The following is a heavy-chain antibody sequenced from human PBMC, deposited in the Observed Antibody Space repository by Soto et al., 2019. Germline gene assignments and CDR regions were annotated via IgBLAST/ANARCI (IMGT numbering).Heavy chain of an antibody. J-gene: IGHJ6*02. D-gene: IGHD6-6*01. CDR3: ARDSSIAARWYYYYGMDV. CDR1: GYTFTSYG. Sequence: ASVKVSCKASGYTFTSYGISWVRQAPGQGLEWMGWISAYNGNTNYAQKLQGRVTMTTDTSTSTAYMELRSLRSDDTAVYYCARDSSIAARWYYYYGMDVWGQGTTVTVSS. CDR2: ISAYNGNT. V-gene: IGHV1-18*01.